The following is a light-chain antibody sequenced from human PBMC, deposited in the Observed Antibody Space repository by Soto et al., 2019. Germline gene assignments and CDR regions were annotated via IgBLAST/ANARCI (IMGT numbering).Light chain of an antibody. CDR1: TSDVGGYNL. CDR3: SSFAGSYSPYV. V-gene: IGLV2-23*01. J-gene: IGLJ1*01. CDR2: EGT. Sequence: QSVLTQPASVSGSPGQSITISCSGTTSDVGGYNLVSWYQQHTAKAPKLLIYEGTQRPSGVSSRFSGSKSGNTASLTISGLQAEDEADYFCSSFAGSYSPYVFGTGTKVTVL.